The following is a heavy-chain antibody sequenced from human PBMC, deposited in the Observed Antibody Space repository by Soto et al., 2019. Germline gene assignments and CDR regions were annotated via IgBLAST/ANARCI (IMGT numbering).Heavy chain of an antibody. CDR1: GFTFSNAW. D-gene: IGHD1-26*01. Sequence: EVHLVESGGGLVKPGGSLRLSCAASGFTFSNAWMSWVRQAPGKGLEWVGHIKSKSDGGTTDYAAPVKGRFTISRDDSKKTLYLQMNSLKTEDTAVYYYTTVQWSYPNAFDIWGQGTMVTVSS. J-gene: IGHJ3*02. CDR3: TTVQWSYPNAFDI. V-gene: IGHV3-15*01. CDR2: IKSKSDGGTT.